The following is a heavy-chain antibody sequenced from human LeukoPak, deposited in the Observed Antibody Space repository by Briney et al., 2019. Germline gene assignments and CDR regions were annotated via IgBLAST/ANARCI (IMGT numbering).Heavy chain of an antibody. CDR1: GFTFSNAW. CDR3: TTDQVSWFDP. D-gene: IGHD3-22*01. CDR2: IKSKTDGGTT. Sequence: GSLRPSCAASGFTFSNAWMSWVRQAPGKGLEWVGRIKSKTDGGTTDYAAPVKGRFTISRDDSRNTLYLQMNSLKTEDTAVYYCTTDQVSWFDPWGQGTLVTVSS. V-gene: IGHV3-15*01. J-gene: IGHJ5*02.